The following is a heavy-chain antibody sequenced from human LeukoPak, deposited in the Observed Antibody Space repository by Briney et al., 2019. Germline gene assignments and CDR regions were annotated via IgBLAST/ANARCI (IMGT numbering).Heavy chain of an antibody. CDR1: GFTYSNYG. CDR2: VSYDGSNK. D-gene: IGHD1-26*01. J-gene: IGHJ4*02. V-gene: IGHV3-30*18. Sequence: GGSLRLSCAASGFTYSNYGMHWVRQAPGKGLEWVAVVSYDGSNKHYADSVKGRFTISRDNAKNTLHLQMNSLRAEDTAVYYCAKENVLYSGSYGSPDYWGQGTLVTVSS. CDR3: AKENVLYSGSYGSPDY.